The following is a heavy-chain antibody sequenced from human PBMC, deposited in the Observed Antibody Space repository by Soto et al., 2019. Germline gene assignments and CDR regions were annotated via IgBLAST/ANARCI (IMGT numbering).Heavy chain of an antibody. Sequence: EASVKVSCKASGYTFTNYYLHWVRQAPGQGLKWMGIINPNVGSTNYAQKFQGRVTMTRDTSTSTVYMELSSLRSEDTAVFYCARGDIIVVPAAAGHYYFMDVWGKGTTVTVSS. J-gene: IGHJ6*03. CDR3: ARGDIIVVPAAAGHYYFMDV. V-gene: IGHV1-46*03. CDR1: GYTFTNYY. CDR2: INPNVGST. D-gene: IGHD2-2*01.